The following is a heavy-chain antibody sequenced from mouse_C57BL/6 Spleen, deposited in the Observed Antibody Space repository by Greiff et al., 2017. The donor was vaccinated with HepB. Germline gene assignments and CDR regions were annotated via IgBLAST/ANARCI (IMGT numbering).Heavy chain of an antibody. D-gene: IGHD2-2*01. CDR3: TTNYGYDSWFAY. J-gene: IGHJ3*01. Sequence: VQLQQSGAELVRPGASVKLSCTASGFNIKDYYMHWVKQRPEQGLEWIGRIDPEDGDTEYAPKFQGKATMTADTSSNTADLQLSSLTSEDTAVYYCTTNYGYDSWFAYWGQGTLVTVSA. V-gene: IGHV14-1*01. CDR1: GFNIKDYY. CDR2: IDPEDGDT.